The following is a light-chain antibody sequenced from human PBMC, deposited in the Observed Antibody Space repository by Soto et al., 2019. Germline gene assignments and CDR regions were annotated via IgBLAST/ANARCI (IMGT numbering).Light chain of an antibody. V-gene: IGKV3-20*01. CDR1: QSVSSSY. CDR3: QQYGST. J-gene: IGKJ1*01. Sequence: EIVLTQSPGTLSLSPGERATLSCRASQSVSSSYLAWYQQKHGQAPSLLIYGASRRATGIPDRFSGSGSGTDFTLTISRLEPEDFAVYYCQQYGSTFGQGTKVDIK. CDR2: GAS.